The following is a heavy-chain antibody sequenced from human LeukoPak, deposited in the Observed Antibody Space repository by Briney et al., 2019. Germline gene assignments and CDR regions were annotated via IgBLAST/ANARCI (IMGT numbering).Heavy chain of an antibody. CDR2: IYSGGST. D-gene: IGHD3-10*01. Sequence: PGGSLRLSCAASGFTVSSNYMSWVRQAPGKGLEWVSVIYSGGSTYYADSVKGRFTISRDNSKNTLYPQMNSLRAEDTAVYYCAGDKAGSQGAFDIWGQGAMVTVSS. V-gene: IGHV3-53*01. CDR1: GFTVSSNY. J-gene: IGHJ3*02. CDR3: AGDKAGSQGAFDI.